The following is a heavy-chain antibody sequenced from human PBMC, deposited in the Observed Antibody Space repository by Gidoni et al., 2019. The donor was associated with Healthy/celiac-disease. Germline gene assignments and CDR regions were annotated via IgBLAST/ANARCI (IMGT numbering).Heavy chain of an antibody. CDR2: ISGRGGST. V-gene: IGHV3-23*01. Sequence: EVQLLESGGGLLQPGGSLRLSCAASGFTFSSYAMSWVRQAPGKGLEWVSAISGRGGSTYYADSVKGRFTISRDNSKNTLYLQMNSLRAEDTAVYYCAKGTPGVVVTAIPFDYWGQGTLVTVSS. CDR1: GFTFSSYA. D-gene: IGHD2-21*02. J-gene: IGHJ4*02. CDR3: AKGTPGVVVTAIPFDY.